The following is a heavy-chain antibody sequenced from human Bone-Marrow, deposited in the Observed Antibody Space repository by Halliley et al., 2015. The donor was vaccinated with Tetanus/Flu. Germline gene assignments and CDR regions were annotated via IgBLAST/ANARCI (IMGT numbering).Heavy chain of an antibody. D-gene: IGHD3-9*01. CDR3: ARGDNDWST. CDR2: VNPDGSTK. J-gene: IGHJ4*02. V-gene: IGHV3-7*03. Sequence: LVPGKGLEWVANVNPDGSTKWDVDAVRGRFAISRDTAKDSLYLEMNSLGVEGTAVYYCARGDNDWSTGGQGTLVTVSS.